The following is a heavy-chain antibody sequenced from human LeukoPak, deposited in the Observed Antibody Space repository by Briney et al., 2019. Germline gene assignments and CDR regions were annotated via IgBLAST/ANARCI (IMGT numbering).Heavy chain of an antibody. Sequence: GGSLRLSCAASGFTFSSYAMHWVRQAPGKGLEWVAVISYDGSNKYYADSVKGRLTISRDNSKNTLYLQMNSLRAEDTAVYYCARDQVKPHWYFDLWGRGTLVTVSS. J-gene: IGHJ2*01. CDR2: ISYDGSNK. CDR3: ARDQVKPHWYFDL. CDR1: GFTFSSYA. V-gene: IGHV3-30*04.